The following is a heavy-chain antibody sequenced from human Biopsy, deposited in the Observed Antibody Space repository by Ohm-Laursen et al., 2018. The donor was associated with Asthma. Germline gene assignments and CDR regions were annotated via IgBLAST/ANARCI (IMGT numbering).Heavy chain of an antibody. V-gene: IGHV4-34*01. CDR3: TRAGQCSSTSCYNPGWFDP. J-gene: IGHJ5*02. CDR1: GGSFSGYY. Sequence: GTLSLTCAVYGGSFSGYYWSWIRQPPGKGLEWIGEINHSGSTNYNPSLKSQVTISVDTSKNQFSLKLSSVTAADTAVYYCTRAGQCSSTSCYNPGWFDPWAREPWSPSPQ. D-gene: IGHD2-2*01. CDR2: INHSGST.